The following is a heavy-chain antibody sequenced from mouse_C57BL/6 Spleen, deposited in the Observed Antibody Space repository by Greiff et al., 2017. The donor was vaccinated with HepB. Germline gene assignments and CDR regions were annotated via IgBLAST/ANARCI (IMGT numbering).Heavy chain of an antibody. CDR1: GFTFSDFY. J-gene: IGHJ2*01. V-gene: IGHV7-1*01. Sequence: EVKLVESGGGLVQSGRSLRLSCATSGFTFSDFYMEWVRQAPGKGLEWIAASRNKANDYTTEYSASVKGRFIVSRDTSQSILYLQMNALRAEDTAIYYCARDALKGNYFDYWGQGTTLTVSS. CDR3: ARDALKGNYFDY. CDR2: SRNKANDYTT.